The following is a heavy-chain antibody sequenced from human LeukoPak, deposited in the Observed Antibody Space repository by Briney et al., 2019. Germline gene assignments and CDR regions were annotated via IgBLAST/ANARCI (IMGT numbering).Heavy chain of an antibody. CDR3: ASDDYGGFDI. D-gene: IGHD4-23*01. CDR2: ISSSSSYI. J-gene: IGHJ3*02. V-gene: IGHV3-21*01. Sequence: NPGGSLRLSCAASGFSFSSYSMNWVRLAPGKGLEWVSSISSSSSYIYYADSVKGRFTISRDNAKNSLYLQMNSLRAEDTAVYYCASDDYGGFDIWGQGTMVTVSS. CDR1: GFSFSSYS.